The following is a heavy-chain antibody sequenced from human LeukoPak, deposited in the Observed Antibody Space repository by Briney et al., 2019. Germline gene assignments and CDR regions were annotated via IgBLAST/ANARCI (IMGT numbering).Heavy chain of an antibody. CDR3: AREIMITFGGVIVSVFDY. Sequence: SETLSLTCTVPGGSISSYYWSWIRQPAGKGLEWIGRIYTSGSTNYNPSLKSRVTMSVDTSKNQFSLKLSSVTAADTAVYYCAREIMITFGGVIVSVFDYWGQGTLVTVSS. V-gene: IGHV4-4*07. D-gene: IGHD3-16*02. J-gene: IGHJ4*02. CDR2: IYTSGST. CDR1: GGSISSYY.